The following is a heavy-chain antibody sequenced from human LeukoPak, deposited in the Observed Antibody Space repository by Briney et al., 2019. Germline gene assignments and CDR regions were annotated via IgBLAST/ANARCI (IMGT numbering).Heavy chain of an antibody. CDR1: GDSISSSGYY. V-gene: IGHV4-39*01. D-gene: IGHD4-17*01. CDR2: IYYSGRT. CDR3: ARGGTVTTFDY. Sequence: SKILSLTCTVPGDSISSSGYYWGWIRQPPGKGLEWIGTIYYSGRTYYNPSLKSRVTISVDTSKIQFSLKLSSVTAADTAVYYCARGGTVTTFDYWGQGTLVTVSS. J-gene: IGHJ4*02.